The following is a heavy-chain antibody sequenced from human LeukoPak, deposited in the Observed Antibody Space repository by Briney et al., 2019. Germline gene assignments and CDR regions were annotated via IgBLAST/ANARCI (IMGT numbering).Heavy chain of an antibody. CDR1: GGSFSGYY. D-gene: IGHD2-2*01. V-gene: IGHV4-34*01. Sequence: SETLSLTCAVYGGSFSGYYWSWIRQPPGMGLEWIGEINHSGSTNYNPSLKSRVTISVDTSKNQFSLKLSSVTAADTAVYYCARGRGPAASYYYYGMDVWGQGTTVTVSS. J-gene: IGHJ6*02. CDR2: INHSGST. CDR3: ARGRGPAASYYYYGMDV.